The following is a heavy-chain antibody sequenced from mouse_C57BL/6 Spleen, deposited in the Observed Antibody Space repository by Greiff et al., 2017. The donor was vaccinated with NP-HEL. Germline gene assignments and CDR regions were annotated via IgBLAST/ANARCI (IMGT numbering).Heavy chain of an antibody. Sequence: QVQLKESGAELVKPGASVKISCKASGYAFSSYWMNWVKQRPGKGLEWIGQIYPGDGDTNYNGKFKGKATLTADKSSSTAYMQLSSLTSEDSAVYFCAREGSHGFDYWGQGTTLTVSS. CDR1: GYAFSSYW. V-gene: IGHV1-80*01. D-gene: IGHD3-3*01. CDR2: IYPGDGDT. CDR3: AREGSHGFDY. J-gene: IGHJ2*01.